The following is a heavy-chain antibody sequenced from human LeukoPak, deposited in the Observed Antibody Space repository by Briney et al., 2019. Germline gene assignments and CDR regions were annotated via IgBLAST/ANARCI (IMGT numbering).Heavy chain of an antibody. J-gene: IGHJ3*02. Sequence: PSETLSLTCTVSGGSISMYYWSWVRQPPGKGLEWIGYIFNSGSTNSNPSLKSRLTISVDTSKNQLSLKLSSVTAADTAVYYCARLYSYGDAFDIWGQGTMVTVSS. CDR3: ARLYSYGDAFDI. D-gene: IGHD5-18*01. CDR2: IFNSGST. CDR1: GGSISMYY. V-gene: IGHV4-59*08.